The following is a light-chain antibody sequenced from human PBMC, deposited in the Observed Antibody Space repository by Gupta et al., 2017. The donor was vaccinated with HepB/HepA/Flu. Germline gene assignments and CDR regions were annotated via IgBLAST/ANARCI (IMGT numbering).Light chain of an antibody. CDR1: ENINKW. CDR2: KTS. CDR3: QQYHSYPWT. J-gene: IGKJ1*01. V-gene: IGKV1-5*03. Sequence: DIQMTHSPSTLSASVGDRVTITCRASENINKWLAWYQQKPGKAPNLLIYKTSSLESGVPSRFSGSGSGTEFTLTISSLQPDDFATYYCQQYHSYPWTFGQGTHVEIK.